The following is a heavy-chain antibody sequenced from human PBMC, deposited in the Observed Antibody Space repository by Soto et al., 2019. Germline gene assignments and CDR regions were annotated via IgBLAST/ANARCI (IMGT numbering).Heavy chain of an antibody. Sequence: ESGGGVVQPGRSLRLSCAASGFTFSSYGMHWVRQAPGKGLEWVAVISYDGSNKYYADSVKGRFTISRDNSKNTLYLQMNSLRAEDTAVYYCAKGGGRGYCSGGSCANYYYYGMDVWGQGTTVTVSS. D-gene: IGHD2-15*01. V-gene: IGHV3-30*18. CDR1: GFTFSSYG. J-gene: IGHJ6*02. CDR2: ISYDGSNK. CDR3: AKGGGRGYCSGGSCANYYYYGMDV.